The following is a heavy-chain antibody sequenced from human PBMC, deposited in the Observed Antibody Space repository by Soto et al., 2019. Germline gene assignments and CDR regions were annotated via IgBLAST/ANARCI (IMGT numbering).Heavy chain of an antibody. Sequence: ESLKISCSASGFIFSAYAMSWVRQAPGKGLEWVAVITGSSGSTHYADSVKGRFTVSSDNSKNTLFLQMKSLRADDTAVYYCAKGLSGAWDYFYGMDFWGPATTVTVSS. CDR1: GFIFSAYA. CDR2: ITGSSGST. J-gene: IGHJ6*02. V-gene: IGHV3-23*01. D-gene: IGHD2-21*02. CDR3: AKGLSGAWDYFYGMDF.